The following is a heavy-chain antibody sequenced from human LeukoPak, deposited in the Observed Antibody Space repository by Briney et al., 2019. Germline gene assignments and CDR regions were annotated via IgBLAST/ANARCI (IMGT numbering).Heavy chain of an antibody. J-gene: IGHJ6*02. CDR1: GGTFSSYA. V-gene: IGHV1-69*13. D-gene: IGHD2-2*01. Sequence: SVKVSCKASGGTFSSYAISWVRQAPGQGLEWMGGIIPIFGTANYAQKFQGRVTITADESTSTAYMELSSLRSEDTAVYYCARTIVVVPAAMSGYYYYGMDVWGQGTTVTVSS. CDR3: ARTIVVVPAAMSGYYYYGMDV. CDR2: IIPIFGTA.